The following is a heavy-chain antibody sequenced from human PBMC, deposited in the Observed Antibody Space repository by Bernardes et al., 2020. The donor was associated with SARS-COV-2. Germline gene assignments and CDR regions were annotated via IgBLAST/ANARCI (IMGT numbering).Heavy chain of an antibody. V-gene: IGHV3-74*01. Sequence: GGSLRLSCEASGFTFSSYWIHWVRQAPVKGLVWVSRINTDGSTTTYADSVKGRFTISRDNARNTLYLDMNSLRADDTAVYFCARSAFMNGGGFYFDYWGRGTLVTVSS. CDR2: INTDGSTT. CDR3: ARSAFMNGGGFYFDY. D-gene: IGHD3-16*01. J-gene: IGHJ4*02. CDR1: GFTFSSYW.